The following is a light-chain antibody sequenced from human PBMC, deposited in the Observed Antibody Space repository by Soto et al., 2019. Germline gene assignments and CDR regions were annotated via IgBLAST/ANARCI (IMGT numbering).Light chain of an antibody. CDR2: EVS. CDR3: FSYTSSGTYV. V-gene: IGLV2-14*01. Sequence: QSFLTQPASVSGSPGQSITISCTGTSSDVGNYKYVSWYQQHPGKAPKLMIYEVSNRPSGVSNRFSGPKSGNTASLTISGLQAEDETDYYCFSYTSSGTYVFGTGTKVTVL. CDR1: SSDVGNYKY. J-gene: IGLJ1*01.